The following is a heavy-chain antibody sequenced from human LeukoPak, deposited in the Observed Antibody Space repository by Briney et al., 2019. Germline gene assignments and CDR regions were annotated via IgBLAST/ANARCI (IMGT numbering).Heavy chain of an antibody. Sequence: GGSLRLSCAASGFTVSSNYMTRVRQTPGKGLEWVSLLYSGGNTYYAGSVKDRFIISRDNSKNTLYLQMNTLRDEDTAVYYCARGAYSSGWLFDYWGQGTQVTVSS. CDR1: GFTVSSNY. D-gene: IGHD6-19*01. CDR2: LYSGGNT. V-gene: IGHV3-66*01. CDR3: ARGAYSSGWLFDY. J-gene: IGHJ4*02.